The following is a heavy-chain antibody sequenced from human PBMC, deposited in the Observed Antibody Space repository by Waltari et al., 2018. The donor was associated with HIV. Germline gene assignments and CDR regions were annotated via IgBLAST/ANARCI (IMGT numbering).Heavy chain of an antibody. CDR1: IFSVSSNY. V-gene: IGHV3-53*05. CDR3: TRGVRYLGP. Sequence: EVGGSLIQPGGSLRLSCFFSIFSVSSNYFTWARQSPTRGLEWVATSDRYDTTDYCNSVKGRFVISRDNSKNIVYLLMKYLLFDDSAKYFCTRGVRYLGPWGQGTQVTVSS. D-gene: IGHD3-16*02. CDR2: SDRYDTT. J-gene: IGHJ5*02.